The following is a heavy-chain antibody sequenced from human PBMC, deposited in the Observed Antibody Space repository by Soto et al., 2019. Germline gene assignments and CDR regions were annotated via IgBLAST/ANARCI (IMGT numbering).Heavy chain of an antibody. CDR3: AREYYYGSGSLN. Sequence: GGSLRLSCAASGFTVSSNYMSWVRQAPGKGLEWVSVIYSGGTTYYADSVKGRFTISRDNSKNTLYLQMNSLRAEDTAVYYCAREYYYGSGSLNWGQGTQVTVSS. V-gene: IGHV3-66*01. J-gene: IGHJ4*02. D-gene: IGHD3-10*01. CDR1: GFTVSSNY. CDR2: IYSGGTT.